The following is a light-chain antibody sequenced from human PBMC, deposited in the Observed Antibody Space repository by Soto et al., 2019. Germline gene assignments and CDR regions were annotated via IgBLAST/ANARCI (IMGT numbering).Light chain of an antibody. CDR1: QSISSW. CDR3: QQYNSYSPT. CDR2: KAS. V-gene: IGKV1-5*03. Sequence: QMSQSPSTLSASVGDRVTITCRASQSISSWLAWYQQKPGKAPNLLIYKASRLESGVPSRFSGSGSETEFTLTISGLQPGDSATYYCQQYNSYSPTFGQGTKV. J-gene: IGKJ1*01.